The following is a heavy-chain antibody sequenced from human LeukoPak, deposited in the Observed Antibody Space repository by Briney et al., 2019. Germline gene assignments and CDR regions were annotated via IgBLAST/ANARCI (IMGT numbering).Heavy chain of an antibody. Sequence: GGSLRLSCAASGFSVSSDYMSWVRQAPGKGLEWVSSISSSSSYIYYADSVKGRFTISRDNAKNSLYLQMNSLRAEDTAVYYCAKAGTEGRWIQLTHFDYWGQGTLVTVSS. J-gene: IGHJ4*02. V-gene: IGHV3-21*04. D-gene: IGHD5-18*01. CDR1: GFSVSSDY. CDR2: ISSSSSYI. CDR3: AKAGTEGRWIQLTHFDY.